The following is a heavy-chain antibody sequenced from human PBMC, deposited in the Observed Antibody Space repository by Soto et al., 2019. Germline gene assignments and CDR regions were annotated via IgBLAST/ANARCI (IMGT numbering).Heavy chain of an antibody. Sequence: EVQLVESGGGLVQPGGSLRLSCAVSGFTVSSKYMSWVRQAPGKGLEWVAVIQRGGSIYYADSVKGRFAISRESSKNTLYLQMNSLRAEDTAVYYWARDDVHFSGGICYGVPMDVWGKGATVTVSS. V-gene: IGHV3-66*01. CDR2: IQRGGSI. CDR1: GFTVSSKY. J-gene: IGHJ6*03. CDR3: ARDDVHFSGGICYGVPMDV. D-gene: IGHD2-15*01.